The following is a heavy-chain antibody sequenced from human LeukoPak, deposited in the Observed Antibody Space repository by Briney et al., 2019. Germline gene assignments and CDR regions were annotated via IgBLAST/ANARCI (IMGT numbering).Heavy chain of an antibody. V-gene: IGHV4-39*07. CDR3: ARSGSWGSGSYAIDY. Sequence: PSETLSLTCTVSGGSISSSSYYWGWIRQPPGKGLEWIGSIYYSGSTYYNPSLKSRVTISVDTSKNQFSLKLSSVTAADTAVYYCARSGSWGSGSYAIDYWGQGTLVTVSS. CDR1: GGSISSSSYY. J-gene: IGHJ4*02. D-gene: IGHD3-10*01. CDR2: IYYSGST.